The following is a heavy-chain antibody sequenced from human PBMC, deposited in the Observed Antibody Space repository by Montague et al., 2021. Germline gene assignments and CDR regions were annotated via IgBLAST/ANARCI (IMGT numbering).Heavy chain of an antibody. V-gene: IGHV4-39*01. CDR2: IYYSANT. Sequence: SETLSLTCTVSGASINSSPYYWGWIRQPPGKGLEWIGSIYYSANTYYNPSLKSRLSISVDTTKNQFSLRLKSVTAADTAVYHCARVDCDGGCYTFDPWGQGTLSPPPQ. CDR3: ARVDCDGGCYTFDP. D-gene: IGHD2-21*02. J-gene: IGHJ5*02. CDR1: GASINSSPYY.